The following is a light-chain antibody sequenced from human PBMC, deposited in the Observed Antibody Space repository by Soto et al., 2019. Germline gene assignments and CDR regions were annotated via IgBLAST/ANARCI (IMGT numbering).Light chain of an antibody. J-gene: IGKJ1*01. CDR1: QSISSW. V-gene: IGKV1-5*03. Sequence: DIQMTQSPSIVSASVGDSVPITCRASQSISSWLAWYQQKPGKAPKILIYKASSLESGVPSRFSGSGSGTEFTLTISSLQPDDFATYYCQQYNSYSTFGQGTKVDIK. CDR3: QQYNSYST. CDR2: KAS.